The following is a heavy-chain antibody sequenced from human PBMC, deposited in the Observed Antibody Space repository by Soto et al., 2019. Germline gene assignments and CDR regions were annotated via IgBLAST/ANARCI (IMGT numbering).Heavy chain of an antibody. Sequence: PXESLKISCKGSGYSCTNYWIGWVRQMPGKGLEWMGMIYPDDSDTKYSPSFQGQVTFSADKSINTAYLQWSSLKASDTAIYYCARLEWLSLAAWFDPWGQGTLVTVS. CDR2: IYPDDSDT. J-gene: IGHJ5*02. D-gene: IGHD3-3*01. CDR3: ARLEWLSLAAWFDP. V-gene: IGHV5-51*01. CDR1: GYSCTNYW.